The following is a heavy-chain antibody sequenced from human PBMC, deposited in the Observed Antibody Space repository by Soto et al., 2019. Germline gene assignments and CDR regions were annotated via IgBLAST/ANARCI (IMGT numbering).Heavy chain of an antibody. CDR3: ARSLVSVAGPKGFDY. J-gene: IGHJ4*02. Sequence: GASVKVSCKASGGTFSSYAIAWVRQAPGQGLEYMGGINPVFGTVNYAQKFHGRVTITADESTSTAYMELRGLRSEDTAVYFCARSLVSVAGPKGFDYWGQGTLVTSPQ. CDR2: INPVFGTV. V-gene: IGHV1-69*13. D-gene: IGHD6-19*01. CDR1: GGTFSSYA.